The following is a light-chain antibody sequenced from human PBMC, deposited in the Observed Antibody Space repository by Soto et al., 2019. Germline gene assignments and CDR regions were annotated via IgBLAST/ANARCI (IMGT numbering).Light chain of an antibody. J-gene: IGKJ5*01. V-gene: IGKV3D-15*01. Sequence: EIVMTQSPATLSLSPGERATLSCRASQRISSKLAWYQQKPGQAPRLLIYATSTRATGIPDRFSGSGSGTEFTLTISSLQSEDFATYHCEKYDNKPPITFGQGTRLEIK. CDR3: EKYDNKPPIT. CDR1: QRISSK. CDR2: ATS.